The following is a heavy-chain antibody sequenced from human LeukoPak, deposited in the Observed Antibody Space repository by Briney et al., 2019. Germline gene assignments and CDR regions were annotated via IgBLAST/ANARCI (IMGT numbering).Heavy chain of an antibody. CDR2: ISAYNGNI. CDR3: ARDNHQDIVVVPAAMPVGY. CDR1: GYTFTSYG. D-gene: IGHD2-2*01. V-gene: IGHV1-18*01. J-gene: IGHJ4*02. Sequence: GASVKVSCKASGYTFTSYGISWVRQAPGQGLEWMGWISAYNGNINYAQKLQGRVTMTTDTSTSTAYMELRSLRSDDTAVYYCARDNHQDIVVVPAAMPVGYWGQGTLVTVSS.